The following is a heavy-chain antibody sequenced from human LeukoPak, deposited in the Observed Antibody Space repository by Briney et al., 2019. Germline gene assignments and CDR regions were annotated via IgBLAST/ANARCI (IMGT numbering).Heavy chain of an antibody. J-gene: IGHJ3*02. CDR3: ARQPNPLYSSGWYGGNDAFDI. D-gene: IGHD6-19*01. CDR2: IDPSDSYT. Sequence: GESLKISCKGSGYSFTSYWISWVRQMPGKGLEWMGRIDPSDSYTNYSPSFQGHVTISADKSISTAYLQWSSLKASGTAMYYCARQPNPLYSSGWYGGNDAFDIWGQGTMVTVSS. CDR1: GYSFTSYW. V-gene: IGHV5-10-1*01.